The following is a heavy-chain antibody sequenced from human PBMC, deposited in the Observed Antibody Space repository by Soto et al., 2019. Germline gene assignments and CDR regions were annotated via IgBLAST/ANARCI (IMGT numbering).Heavy chain of an antibody. CDR3: ACVERGTATTVVDAFDI. D-gene: IGHD1-1*01. Sequence: QVQLQQWGAGLLKPSETLSLTCAVYGGFVSSGSYYWSWIRQPPGKGLEWIGEMSHSGGTHFNPSLKSRVTLSVDTSKNQFSLKMSSVTAADTALYYCACVERGTATTVVDAFDIWGPGTMVTVSS. J-gene: IGHJ3*02. CDR1: GGFVSSGSYY. CDR2: MSHSGGT. V-gene: IGHV4-34*01.